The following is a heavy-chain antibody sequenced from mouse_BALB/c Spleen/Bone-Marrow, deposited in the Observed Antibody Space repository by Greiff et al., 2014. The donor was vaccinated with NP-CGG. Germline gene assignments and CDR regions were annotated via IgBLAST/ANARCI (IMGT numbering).Heavy chain of an antibody. CDR2: IYPGNVNT. J-gene: IGHJ4*01. V-gene: IGHV1S56*01. CDR1: GYTITSYY. CDR3: ARDTMDY. Sequence: VQLQQSGPELVKPGASVRISCKASGYTITSYYIHWVKQRPGQGLEWIGWIYPGNVNTKYNEKFKGKATLTADKSSSTAYMQLSSLTSEDSAVYFCARDTMDYWGQGTSVTVSS.